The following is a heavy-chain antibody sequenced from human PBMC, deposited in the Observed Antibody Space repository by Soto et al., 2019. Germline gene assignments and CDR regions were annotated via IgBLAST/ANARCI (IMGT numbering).Heavy chain of an antibody. CDR1: GFTFSSYA. D-gene: IGHD2-8*01. J-gene: IGHJ5*02. CDR2: ISYDGSNK. CDR3: ARPVYAILQAQGGWWFDP. Sequence: QVQLVESGGGVVQPGRSLRLSCAASGFTFSSYAMHWVRQAPGKGLEWVAVISYDGSNKYYADSVKGRFTISRDNSKNTLYLQVNSLRAEDTAVYYCARPVYAILQAQGGWWFDPWGQGTLVRVSS. V-gene: IGHV3-30-3*01.